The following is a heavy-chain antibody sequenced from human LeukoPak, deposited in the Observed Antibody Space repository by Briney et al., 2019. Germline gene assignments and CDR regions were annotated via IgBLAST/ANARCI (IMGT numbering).Heavy chain of an antibody. Sequence: GGSLRLSCAASGLTFSSYTMNWVCQAPGKGLEWGSGISRSGSAIYYAASVKGPFTISRQNAKTSLYRKMNSLRAEDTAVYYCARVPHDDFWSGDYYYYYYMDVWGKGTTVTVSS. CDR3: ARVPHDDFWSGDYYYYYYMDV. CDR2: ISRSGSAI. D-gene: IGHD3-3*01. V-gene: IGHV3-48*01. CDR1: GLTFSSYT. J-gene: IGHJ6*03.